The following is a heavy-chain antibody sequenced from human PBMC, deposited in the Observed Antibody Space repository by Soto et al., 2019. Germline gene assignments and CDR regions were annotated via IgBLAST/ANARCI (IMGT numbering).Heavy chain of an antibody. CDR1: GFTFSSYA. V-gene: IGHV3-23*01. Sequence: GGSLRLSCAASGFTFSSYAMSWVRQAPGKGLEWVSAISGSGGSTYYADSVKGRFTISRDNSKNTLYLQMNSLRAEDTAVYYCAKVGGQVYYYGMAVWGQGPTVTVS. D-gene: IGHD2-15*01. J-gene: IGHJ6*02. CDR2: ISGSGGST. CDR3: AKVGGQVYYYGMAV.